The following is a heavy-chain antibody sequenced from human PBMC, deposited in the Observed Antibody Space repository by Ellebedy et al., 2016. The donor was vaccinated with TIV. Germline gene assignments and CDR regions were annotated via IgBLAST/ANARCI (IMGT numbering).Heavy chain of an antibody. D-gene: IGHD3-16*01. CDR3: ERGVNWFDP. V-gene: IGHV6-1*01. CDR1: GDSVSSNSGA. Sequence: SHTLSLTCGISGDSVSSNSGAWHWFRQSPSRGLEWLGRTYYRSRWFNDYAMSVKSRITINADTSKNQFSLQLNSVTSEDTAVYYCERGVNWFDPWGQGTLVTVSS. J-gene: IGHJ5*02. CDR2: TYYRSRWFN.